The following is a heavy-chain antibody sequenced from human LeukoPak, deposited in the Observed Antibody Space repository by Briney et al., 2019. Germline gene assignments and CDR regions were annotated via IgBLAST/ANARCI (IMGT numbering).Heavy chain of an antibody. D-gene: IGHD3-16*02. Sequence: PGGSLRLSCAASGFTFSSYAMSWVRQAPGKGLEWVSSISGSGGRTYYADSVKGRLTISRDNSKNTLYLQMNTLRAEDTAVYYCAKVDLGGLSSPDFWGQGTLVTVSS. CDR3: AKVDLGGLSSPDF. CDR1: GFTFSSYA. CDR2: ISGSGGRT. V-gene: IGHV3-23*01. J-gene: IGHJ4*02.